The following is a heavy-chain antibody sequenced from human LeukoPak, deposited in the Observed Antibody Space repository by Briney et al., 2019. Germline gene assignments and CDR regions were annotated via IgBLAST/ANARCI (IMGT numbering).Heavy chain of an antibody. CDR1: GYSISSGYY. J-gene: IGHJ3*02. V-gene: IGHV4-38-2*02. D-gene: IGHD3-16*02. Sequence: SETLSLTCTVSGYSISSGYYWGWIRQPPGKGLEWIGSIYHSGSTYYNPSLKSRVTISVDTSKNQFSLKLSSVTAADTAVYYCARAPRHYDYVWGSYRYAFDIWGQGTMVTVSS. CDR2: IYHSGST. CDR3: ARAPRHYDYVWGSYRYAFDI.